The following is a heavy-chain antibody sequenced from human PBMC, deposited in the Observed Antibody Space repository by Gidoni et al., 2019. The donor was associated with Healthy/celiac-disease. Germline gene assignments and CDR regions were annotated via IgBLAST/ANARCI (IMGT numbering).Heavy chain of an antibody. CDR2: IYSGGST. Sequence: EVQLVESGGGLVQPGGSLRLSCAASGLTVSSNYMSWVRQAPGKGLEWVSVIYSGGSTYYADSVKGRFTISRDNSKNTLYLQMNSLRAEDTAVYYCARVIYDFWSGYFDYWGQGTLVTVSS. V-gene: IGHV3-66*02. CDR3: ARVIYDFWSGYFDY. J-gene: IGHJ4*02. CDR1: GLTVSSNY. D-gene: IGHD3-3*01.